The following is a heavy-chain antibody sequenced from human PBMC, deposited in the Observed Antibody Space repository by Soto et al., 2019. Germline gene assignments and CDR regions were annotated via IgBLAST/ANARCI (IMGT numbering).Heavy chain of an antibody. CDR1: GFIFSNHG. J-gene: IGHJ4*02. Sequence: QMQLVESGGGVVEPGRSLRLSCAATGFIFSNHGMYWVRQVPGKGLEWVAIISSDAGNKYYADSVKGRFTVSIDNSKNTLYLQMNSLRAEDTAIYFCAEKYRGNYPFDNWGQGTLVTVSS. CDR2: ISSDAGNK. CDR3: AEKYRGNYPFDN. D-gene: IGHD1-26*01. V-gene: IGHV3-30*18.